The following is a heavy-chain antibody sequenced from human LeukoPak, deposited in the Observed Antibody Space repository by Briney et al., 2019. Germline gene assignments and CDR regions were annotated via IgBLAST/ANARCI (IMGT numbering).Heavy chain of an antibody. V-gene: IGHV5-51*01. CDR3: ARGGEYYDFWSGSYYYYYGMDV. CDR1: GYSFTSYW. CDR2: IYPGDSDT. D-gene: IGHD3-3*01. J-gene: IGHJ6*02. Sequence: PGESLKISRKGSGYSFTSYWIGWVRQMPGKGLEWMGIIYPGDSDTRYSPSFQGQVTISANKSISTAYLQWSSLKASDTAMYYCARGGEYYDFWSGSYYYYYGMDVWGQGTTVTVSS.